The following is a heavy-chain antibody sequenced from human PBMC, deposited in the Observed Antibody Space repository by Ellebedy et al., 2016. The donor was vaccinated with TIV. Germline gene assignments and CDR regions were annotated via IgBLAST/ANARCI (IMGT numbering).Heavy chain of an antibody. V-gene: IGHV4-59*01. D-gene: IGHD3-9*01. CDR3: ARRLVAQRYYFDS. J-gene: IGHJ4*02. CDR1: GGSISSYY. CDR2: IHYSGST. Sequence: SETLSLTXTVSGGSISSYYWNWIRQPPGKGLEWIGYIHYSGSTNYNPSLKSRVTISVDTSKNQFSLKLSSVTAADTAVYYCARRLVAQRYYFDSWGQGTLVTVSP.